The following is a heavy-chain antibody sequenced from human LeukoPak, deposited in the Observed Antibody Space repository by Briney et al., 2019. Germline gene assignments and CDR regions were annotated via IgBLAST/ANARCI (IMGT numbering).Heavy chain of an antibody. V-gene: IGHV4-31*03. D-gene: IGHD1-26*01. J-gene: IGHJ5*02. CDR2: IHYSGST. CDR1: GGSISGGDYY. CDR3: ARTLWGSYGRFNWFDP. Sequence: PSETLSLTCSVSGGSISGGDYYWSWIRQHPGKGLEWIGYIHYSGSTYYNPSLKSRILISVDTSRNQFSLRLSSVTAADTAVYYCARTLWGSYGRFNWFDPWGQGTLVTVSS.